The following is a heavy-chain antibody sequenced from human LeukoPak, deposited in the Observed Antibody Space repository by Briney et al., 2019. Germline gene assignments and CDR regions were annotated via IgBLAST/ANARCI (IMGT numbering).Heavy chain of an antibody. CDR2: IYYSGST. CDR3: ARQIRWEYYFDY. V-gene: IGHV4-59*01. D-gene: IGHD4-23*01. Sequence: SETLSLTCTVSGGSISSYYWSWIRQPPGKGLEWIGYIYYSGSTNYNPSLKSRVTISVDTSKNQISLKLSSVTAADTAVYYCARQIRWEYYFDYWGQGTLVTVSS. CDR1: GGSISSYY. J-gene: IGHJ4*02.